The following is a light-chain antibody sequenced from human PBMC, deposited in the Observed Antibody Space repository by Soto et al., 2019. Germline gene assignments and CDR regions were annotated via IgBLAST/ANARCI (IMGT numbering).Light chain of an antibody. CDR3: MQGTHWPPIT. J-gene: IGKJ5*01. CDR1: QSLVYSDGNTY. V-gene: IGKV2-30*01. Sequence: DVVMTQSPLSLPVTLGQPASISCRSNQSLVYSDGNTYLTWFQQRPGQSPRRLIYKVSNRDSGVPDRFSGSGSGTDFTLKISRVEAEDVGVYYCMQGTHWPPITFGQGTRLEIK. CDR2: KVS.